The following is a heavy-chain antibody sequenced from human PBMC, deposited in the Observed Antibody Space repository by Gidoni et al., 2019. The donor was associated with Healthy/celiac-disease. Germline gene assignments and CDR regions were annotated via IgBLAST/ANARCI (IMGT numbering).Heavy chain of an antibody. CDR1: GFTFSSYS. J-gene: IGHJ6*02. CDR2: ISSSSSDI. CDR3: ARDYRIFGVVTHVILGMDV. D-gene: IGHD3-3*02. V-gene: IGHV3-21*01. Sequence: EVQLVESGGGLVKPGGSLRLSCAASGFTFSSYSMNWVRQAPGKGLEWVSSISSSSSDIYYADSVKGRFTISRDNAKNSLYLQMNSLRAEDTAVYYCARDYRIFGVVTHVILGMDVWGQVTTVTVSS.